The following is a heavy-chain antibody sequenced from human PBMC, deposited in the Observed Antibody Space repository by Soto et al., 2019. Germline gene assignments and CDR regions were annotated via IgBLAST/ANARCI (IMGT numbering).Heavy chain of an antibody. J-gene: IGHJ3*02. CDR1: GYSFTSYW. Sequence: GESLKISCKGSGYSFTSYWIGWGRQMPGKGLEWMGIIYPGDSDTRYSPSFQGQVTISADKSISTAYLQWSSLKASDTAMYYCARPQTSYYYDSSGYNDAFDIWGQGTMVTVSS. CDR3: ARPQTSYYYDSSGYNDAFDI. V-gene: IGHV5-51*01. CDR2: IYPGDSDT. D-gene: IGHD3-22*01.